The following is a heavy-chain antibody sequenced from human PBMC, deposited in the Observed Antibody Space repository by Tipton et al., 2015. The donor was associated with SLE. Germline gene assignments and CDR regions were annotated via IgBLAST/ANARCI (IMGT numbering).Heavy chain of an antibody. Sequence: TLSLTCTVSGGSISSHYWSWIRQPPGKGLEWIGSIYHSGSTYYNPSLKSRVTISVDTSKNQFSLKLSSVTAADTAVYYCARDKLLWSDSHAFDIWGQGTMVTVSS. CDR3: ARDKLLWSDSHAFDI. D-gene: IGHD3-10*01. CDR1: GGSISSHY. J-gene: IGHJ3*02. V-gene: IGHV4-38-2*02. CDR2: IYHSGST.